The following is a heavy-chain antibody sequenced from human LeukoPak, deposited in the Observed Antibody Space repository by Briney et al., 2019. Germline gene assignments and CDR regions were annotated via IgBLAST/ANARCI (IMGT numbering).Heavy chain of an antibody. J-gene: IGHJ3*02. D-gene: IGHD4-17*01. CDR1: GGSMNAHH. CDR2: ILYTGST. CDR3: ARHIYGDAVAFDI. Sequence: ETLSLTCTVSGGSMNAHHWSWIRQSPGKGLEWIAYILYTGSTNYNPSIESRVIISADMSKNQFSLRLSSVTAADTAIYYCARHIYGDAVAFDIWGQGTMVSVSS. V-gene: IGHV4-59*08.